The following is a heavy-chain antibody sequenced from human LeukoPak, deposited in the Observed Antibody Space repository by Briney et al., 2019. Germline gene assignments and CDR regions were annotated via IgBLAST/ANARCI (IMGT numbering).Heavy chain of an antibody. J-gene: IGHJ4*02. D-gene: IGHD2-15*01. CDR2: INSDGSST. V-gene: IGHV3-74*01. CDR1: GFNFSSYW. CDR3: ASHHCSSSSCFDY. Sequence: PGGSQRLSCAAAGFNFSSYWMHWVRQAPGKGLVWVSRINSDGSSTSYADSVKGRFTISRDNAKNSLYLQMNSLRAEDTAVYYCASHHCSSSSCFDYWGQGTLVTVSS.